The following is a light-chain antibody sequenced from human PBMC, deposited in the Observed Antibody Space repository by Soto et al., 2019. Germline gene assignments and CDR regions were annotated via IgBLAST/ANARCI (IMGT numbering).Light chain of an antibody. J-gene: IGKJ5*01. V-gene: IGKV1-39*01. CDR2: AAS. CDR1: QSISNH. Sequence: DIQMTQSPSSLSASVEDRVIITCRSSQSISNHLNWYQQKPGKAPKLLIFAASSLQSGVPSRFSGSRSGPDFTLTISSLQTEDFATYYCQQNYSPPPITFGQGTRLEIK. CDR3: QQNYSPPPIT.